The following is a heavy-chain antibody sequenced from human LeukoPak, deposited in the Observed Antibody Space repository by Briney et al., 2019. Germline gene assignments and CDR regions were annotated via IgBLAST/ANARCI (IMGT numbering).Heavy chain of an antibody. CDR1: GFTFSNAW. CDR2: IKSKTDGGTT. J-gene: IGHJ4*02. D-gene: IGHD3-9*01. V-gene: IGHV3-15*01. Sequence: PGGSVRLSCTASGFTFSNAWMSWVRQAPGKGLEWVGRIKSKTDGGTTDYAAPVKGRFTISRDDSKNTLYLQMNSLKTEDTAVYYCTTERRAINYFDYWGQGTLVTVSS. CDR3: TTERRAINYFDY.